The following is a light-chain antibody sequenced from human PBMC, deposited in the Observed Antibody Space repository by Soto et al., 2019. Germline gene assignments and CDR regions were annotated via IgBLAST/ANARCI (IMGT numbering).Light chain of an antibody. V-gene: IGLV1-51*01. Sequence: QSVLTRPPSLSAAPGQKVTISCSGSSSNIGNNYVSWYQQLPGTAPELLIYEDTKRPSVIPDRFSGSKSGASATLRIPGLQTGDEADYFCGTWDSSLSAEVFGGGTKLAVL. J-gene: IGLJ3*02. CDR1: SSNIGNNY. CDR3: GTWDSSLSAEV. CDR2: EDT.